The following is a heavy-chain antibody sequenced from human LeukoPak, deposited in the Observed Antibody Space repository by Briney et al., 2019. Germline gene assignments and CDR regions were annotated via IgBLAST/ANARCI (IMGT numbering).Heavy chain of an antibody. CDR2: IYYSGST. CDR1: GGSISSYY. J-gene: IGHJ6*03. D-gene: IGHD6-13*01. Sequence: SETLSLTCTVSGGSISSYYWSWIRQPPGKGLEWIGYIYYSGSTNYNPSLKSRVTISVDMSKNQFSLKLSSVTAADTAVYYCARGPESSSWYYYYYYMDVWGKGTTVTVSS. V-gene: IGHV4-59*01. CDR3: ARGPESSSWYYYYYYMDV.